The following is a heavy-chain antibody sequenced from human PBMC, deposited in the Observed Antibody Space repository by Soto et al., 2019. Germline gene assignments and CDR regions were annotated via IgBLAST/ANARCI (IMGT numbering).Heavy chain of an antibody. J-gene: IGHJ6*02. CDR3: ASPRMYYYGSGSPYYYYGMDV. CDR2: IDPSDSYT. D-gene: IGHD3-10*01. V-gene: IGHV5-10-1*01. Sequence: GESLKISCNGSGYSFTSYWISWVRQMPGKGLEWMGRIDPSDSYTNYSPSFQGHVTISADKSISTAYLQWSSLKASDTAMYYCASPRMYYYGSGSPYYYYGMDVWGQGTTDTVSS. CDR1: GYSFTSYW.